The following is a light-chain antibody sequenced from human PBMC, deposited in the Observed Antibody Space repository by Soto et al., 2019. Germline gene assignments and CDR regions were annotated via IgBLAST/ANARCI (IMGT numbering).Light chain of an antibody. Sequence: SYELTQPPSVSVAPGQTARITWGGNNIGSKSVHWYQQKPVQAPVLVVYDDSDRPSGIHERFSGSNSGNTATLTISRVEAGAAADYYCQVWDSSSDHYVFGTWPQVTVI. CDR1: NIGSKS. CDR2: DDS. V-gene: IGLV3-21*02. J-gene: IGLJ1*01. CDR3: QVWDSSSDHYV.